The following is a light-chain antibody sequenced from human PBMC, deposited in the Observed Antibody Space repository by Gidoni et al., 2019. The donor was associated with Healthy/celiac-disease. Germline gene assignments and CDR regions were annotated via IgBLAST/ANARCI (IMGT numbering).Light chain of an antibody. CDR1: QSVSSY. V-gene: IGKV3-11*01. J-gene: IGKJ5*01. CDR2: DAS. CDR3: QQRSNWPIT. Sequence: DIVLTQSPATLSLSPGERATLSCRASQSVSSYLAWYQQKPGQAPRLLIDDASNRATGIPARFSGSGSGTDFTLTISSLEPEDFAVYYCQQRSNWPITFGQGTRLEIK.